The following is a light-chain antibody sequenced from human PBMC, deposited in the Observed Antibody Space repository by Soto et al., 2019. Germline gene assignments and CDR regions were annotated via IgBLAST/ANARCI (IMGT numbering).Light chain of an antibody. CDR3: QLHRT. J-gene: IGKJ1*01. CDR1: QGISSW. CDR2: KAS. Sequence: DIQMTQSPSALSASVGDRVTITCRGSQGISSWLAWYQQKPGKAPRLLIYKASSLASSVPSRFSGSGAGTEFTLNISTVQTEDFATYDSQLHRTCGQGTNVEI. V-gene: IGKV1-5*03.